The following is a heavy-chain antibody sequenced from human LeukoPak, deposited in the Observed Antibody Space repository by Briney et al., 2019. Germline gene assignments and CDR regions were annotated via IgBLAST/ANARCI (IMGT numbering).Heavy chain of an antibody. D-gene: IGHD3-10*02. J-gene: IGHJ6*04. CDR3: AELGITMIGGV. CDR2: ISSSGSTI. V-gene: IGHV3-48*03. CDR1: GFTFSSYE. Sequence: GGSLRLSCAASGFTFSSYEMNWGRQAPGKGLGWVSYISSSGSTIDYADSVKGRFTISRDNAKNSLYLQMNSLRAEDTAVYYCAELGITMIGGVWGKGTTVTISS.